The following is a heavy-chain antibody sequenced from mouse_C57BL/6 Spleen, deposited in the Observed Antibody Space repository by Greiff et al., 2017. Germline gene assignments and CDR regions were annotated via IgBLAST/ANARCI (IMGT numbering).Heavy chain of an antibody. Sequence: VHLHHSGAELVKPGASVKLSCTASGFNIKDYYMHWVKQRTEQGLEWIGRIDPEDGETKYAQKFQGKATITADTSSNTAYLQLSSLTSEDTAVYYCARPIYYDYDVAWFAYWGQGTLVTVSA. CDR2: IDPEDGET. V-gene: IGHV14-2*01. J-gene: IGHJ3*01. CDR3: ARPIYYDYDVAWFAY. D-gene: IGHD2-4*01. CDR1: GFNIKDYY.